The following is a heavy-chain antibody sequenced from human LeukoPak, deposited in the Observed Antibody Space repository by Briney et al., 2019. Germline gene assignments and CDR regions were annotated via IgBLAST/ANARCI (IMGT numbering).Heavy chain of an antibody. CDR2: ISGSGGST. CDR3: AIVKYYFDY. J-gene: IGHJ4*02. V-gene: IGHV3-23*01. CDR1: GFTFSSYA. Sequence: PGGSLRLSCAASGFTFSSYAMTWVRQAPGKGLVWASTISGSGGSTYYADSVKGRFTISRDNSKNTLYLQMNSLRAEDTAVYYCAIVKYYFDYWGQGTLVTVSS.